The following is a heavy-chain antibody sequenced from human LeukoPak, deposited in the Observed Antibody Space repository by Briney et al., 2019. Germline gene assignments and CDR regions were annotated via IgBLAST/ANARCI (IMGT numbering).Heavy chain of an antibody. Sequence: ASVKVSCKASGGTFSSYTISGVRQAPGQGLEWMGWISIYNGNTDYAQKLRGRVTMTTDTSTSTAYMELRSLRSDDTAVYYCARITYDFWSGYYMPDDPWGQGTLVTVSS. CDR1: GGTFSSYT. CDR3: ARITYDFWSGYYMPDDP. J-gene: IGHJ5*02. CDR2: ISIYNGNT. V-gene: IGHV1-18*01. D-gene: IGHD3-3*01.